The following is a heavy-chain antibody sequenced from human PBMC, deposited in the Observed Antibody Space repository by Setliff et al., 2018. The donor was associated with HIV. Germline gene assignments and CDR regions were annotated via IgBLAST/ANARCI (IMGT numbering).Heavy chain of an antibody. CDR2: VFYGGGTTH. J-gene: IGHJ4*02. CDR1: DGSISSQY. V-gene: IGHV4-59*11. CDR3: ARDPYNTGRNDY. D-gene: IGHD1-20*01. Sequence: SETLSLTCTVSDGSISSQYWTWMRQPPGKGLEWIANVFYGGGTTHNYNPSLKSRATISIDASKNLLSLSLSSVAAADTAVYYCARDPYNTGRNDYWGQGALVTVSS.